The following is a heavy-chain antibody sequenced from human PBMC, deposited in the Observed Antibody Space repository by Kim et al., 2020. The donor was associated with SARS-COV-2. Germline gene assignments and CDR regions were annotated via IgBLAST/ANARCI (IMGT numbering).Heavy chain of an antibody. CDR3: AGADQPSSGWYGAEYYFDY. J-gene: IGHJ4*02. CDR2: IIPIFGTA. Sequence: SVKVSCKASGGTFSSYAISWVRQAPGQGLEWMGGIIPIFGTANYAQKFQGRVTITADESTSTAYMELSSLSSEDTAVYYCAGADQPSSGWYGAEYYFDYWGQGTLVTVSS. D-gene: IGHD6-19*01. V-gene: IGHV1-69*13. CDR1: GGTFSSYA.